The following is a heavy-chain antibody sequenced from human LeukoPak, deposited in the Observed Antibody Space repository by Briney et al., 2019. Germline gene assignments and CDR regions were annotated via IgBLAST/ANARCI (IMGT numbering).Heavy chain of an antibody. Sequence: ASVKVSCKASGYTFTSYGISWVRQAAGQGLEWMGWISAYNGNTNYAHKLQGRVTMTTDTSKSTAYMELRSMRSDDTAVYYCARARGYGDYLGLAFDLWGQGTLVTVSS. CDR1: GYTFTSYG. V-gene: IGHV1-18*01. CDR2: ISAYNGNT. J-gene: IGHJ5*02. CDR3: ARARGYGDYLGLAFDL. D-gene: IGHD4-17*01.